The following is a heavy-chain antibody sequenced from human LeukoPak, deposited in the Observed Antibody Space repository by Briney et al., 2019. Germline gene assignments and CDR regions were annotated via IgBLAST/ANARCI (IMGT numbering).Heavy chain of an antibody. D-gene: IGHD5-18*01. J-gene: IGHJ4*02. CDR3: ARQATAMVPFDY. V-gene: IGHV4-59*01. Sequence: SETLSLTCTVSGGSISNYYWSWIRQPPGKGLECIGYIYYSGSANYNPSLKSRVTISVDTSKSQFSLILSSVTAADTAVYYCARQATAMVPFDYWGQGTLVTVSS. CDR2: IYYSGSA. CDR1: GGSISNYY.